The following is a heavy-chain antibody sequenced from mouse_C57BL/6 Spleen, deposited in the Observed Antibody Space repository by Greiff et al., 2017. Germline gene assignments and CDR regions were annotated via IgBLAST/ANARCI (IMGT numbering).Heavy chain of an antibody. Sequence: EVKLVESGEGLVKPGGSLKLSCAASGFTFSSYAMSWVRQTPEKRLEWVAYISSGGDYIYYADTVKGRFTISRDNARNTLYLQMSSLKSEDTAMYYCTGGNPYYYAMDYWGQGTSVTVSS. J-gene: IGHJ4*01. V-gene: IGHV5-9-1*02. D-gene: IGHD1-1*02. CDR3: TGGNPYYYAMDY. CDR2: ISSGGDYI. CDR1: GFTFSSYA.